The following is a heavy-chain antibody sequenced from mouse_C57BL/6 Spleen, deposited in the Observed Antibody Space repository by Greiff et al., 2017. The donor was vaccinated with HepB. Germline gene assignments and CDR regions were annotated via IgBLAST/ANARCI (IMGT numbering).Heavy chain of an antibody. CDR1: GYTFTSYW. V-gene: IGHV1-50*01. CDR3: ARRGITTVGDY. Sequence: VQLQQSGAELVKPGASVKLSCKASGYTFTSYWMQWVKQRPGQGLEWIGEIDPSDSYTNYNQKFKGKATLTVDTSSSTAYMQLSSLTSEDSAVYYCARRGITTVGDYWGQGTTLTVSS. D-gene: IGHD1-1*01. CDR2: IDPSDSYT. J-gene: IGHJ2*01.